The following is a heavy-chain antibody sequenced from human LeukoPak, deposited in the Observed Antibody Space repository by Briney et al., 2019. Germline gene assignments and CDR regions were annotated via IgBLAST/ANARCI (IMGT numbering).Heavy chain of an antibody. CDR2: INPSGGST. Sequence: ASVKVSCKASGYTFTSYYMHWVRQPPGQGLEWMGIINPSGGSTSYAQKFQGRVTMTRDTSTSTVYMELSSLRSEDTAVYYCAREGVGGGSLTLTLFDYWGQGTLVTVSS. CDR1: GYTFTSYY. V-gene: IGHV1-46*01. D-gene: IGHD1-26*01. CDR3: AREGVGGGSLTLTLFDY. J-gene: IGHJ4*02.